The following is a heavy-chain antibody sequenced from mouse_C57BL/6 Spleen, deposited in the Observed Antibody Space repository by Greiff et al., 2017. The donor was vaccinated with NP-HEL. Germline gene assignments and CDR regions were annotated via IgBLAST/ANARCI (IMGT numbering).Heavy chain of an antibody. J-gene: IGHJ2*01. CDR3: ARSRGSYYNMECYFDY. CDR2: IYPRDGST. CDR1: GYTFTDHS. Sequence: VQLQQSDAELVKPGASVKISCKVSGYTFTDHSIHWMKQRPEQGLEWIGYIYPRDGSTKYNEKFKGKATLTADKSSSPAYMQLNSLPSTDSAVYFCARSRGSYYNMECYFDYWGQGTTLTVSS. V-gene: IGHV1-78*01. D-gene: IGHD2-10*01.